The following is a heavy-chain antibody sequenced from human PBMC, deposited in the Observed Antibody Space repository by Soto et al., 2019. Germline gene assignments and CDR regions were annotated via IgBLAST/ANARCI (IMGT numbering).Heavy chain of an antibody. CDR3: ARGSPRIPGDYVWGSYRSGPFDY. J-gene: IGHJ4*02. CDR2: INHSGST. D-gene: IGHD3-16*02. Sequence: SETLSLTCAVYGGSFSGYYWSWIRQPPGKGLEWIGEINHSGSTNYNPSLKSRVTISVDTSKNQFSLKLSSVTAADTAVYYCARGSPRIPGDYVWGSYRSGPFDYWGQGTLVTVPS. CDR1: GGSFSGYY. V-gene: IGHV4-34*01.